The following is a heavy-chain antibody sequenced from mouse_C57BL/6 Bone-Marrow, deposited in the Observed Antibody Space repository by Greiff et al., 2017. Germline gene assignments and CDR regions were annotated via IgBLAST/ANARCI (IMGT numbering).Heavy chain of an antibody. D-gene: IGHD1-1*01. CDR1: GYTFTSYW. V-gene: IGHV1-64*01. CDR2: IHPNSGST. CDR3: ARERDYYGSSYGDY. Sequence: QVQLQQPGAELVKPGASVKLSCKASGYTFTSYWMHWVKQRPGQGLEWIGMIHPNSGSTNYNETFKSKATLTVDKSSSTAYMQLSSLTSEDSAVYYGARERDYYGSSYGDYWGQGTTLTVSS. J-gene: IGHJ2*01.